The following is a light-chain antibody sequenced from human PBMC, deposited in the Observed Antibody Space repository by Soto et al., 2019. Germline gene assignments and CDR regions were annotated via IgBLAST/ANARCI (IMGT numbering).Light chain of an antibody. CDR3: QQLNTFPSIT. J-gene: IGKJ5*01. CDR2: GAS. V-gene: IGKV1-9*01. CDR1: QDIRSY. Sequence: DIQLTQSPSFLSASVGDRVTITCRAGQDIRSYLAWYQQKPGKAPKLLIYGASTLRSGAPSRFSGRRSGTDFTLTISSLQPDDFAPYYCQQLNTFPSITFGQGTRLEIK.